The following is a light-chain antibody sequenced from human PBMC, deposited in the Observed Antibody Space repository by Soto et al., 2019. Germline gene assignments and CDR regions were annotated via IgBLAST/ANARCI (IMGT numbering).Light chain of an antibody. CDR1: QSVSSSY. CDR2: GAS. V-gene: IGKV3-20*01. CDR3: QQYGSSPT. Sequence: EIVLTQPPGTLSLSPGERATLSCRASQSVSSSYLAWYQQKPGQAPRLLIYGASSRATGIPDRFSGSGSGTDFTLTISRLEPEDFAVYYCQQYGSSPTFGG. J-gene: IGKJ4*01.